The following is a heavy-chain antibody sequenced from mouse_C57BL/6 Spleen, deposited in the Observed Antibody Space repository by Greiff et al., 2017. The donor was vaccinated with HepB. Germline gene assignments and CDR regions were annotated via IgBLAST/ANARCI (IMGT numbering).Heavy chain of an antibody. J-gene: IGHJ2*01. V-gene: IGHV1-82*01. CDR2: IYPGDGDT. CDR3: ARRGKGFDY. Sequence: VQLQQSGPELVKPGASVKISCKASGYAFSSSWMNWVKQRPGKCLEWIGRIYPGDGDTNYNGKFKGKATLTVDKSSSTAYMQLSSLTSEDAAVYYCARRGKGFDYWGQGTTLTVSS. CDR1: GYAFSSSW.